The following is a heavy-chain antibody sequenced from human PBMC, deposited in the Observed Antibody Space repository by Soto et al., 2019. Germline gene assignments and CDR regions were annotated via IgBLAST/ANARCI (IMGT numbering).Heavy chain of an antibody. CDR3: ARLSPYGSGIYYYYYMDV. V-gene: IGHV4-39*07. J-gene: IGHJ6*03. D-gene: IGHD3-10*01. Sequence: SETLSLTCTVSGGSISSSSYYWGWIRQPPGKGLEWIGEINHSGSANYNPSLKSRVTISVDTSKNQFSLKLSSVTAADTAVYYCARLSPYGSGIYYYYYMDVWGKGTTVTVSS. CDR1: GGSISSSSYY. CDR2: INHSGSA.